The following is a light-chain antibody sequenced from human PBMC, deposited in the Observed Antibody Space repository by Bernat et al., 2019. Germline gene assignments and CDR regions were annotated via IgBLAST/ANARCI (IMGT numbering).Light chain of an antibody. CDR1: DIGRKN. CDR3: QVWHSNTRV. J-gene: IGLJ2*01. Sequence: YELTQPPSLSVAPGQTATFSCAGDDIGRKNVHWYQQRAGQAPVLVVYDDSKRPSGIPERFSGSNSGNTATLSISGVEGMDEADYYCQVWHSNTRVFGGGTKLTVL. CDR2: DDS. V-gene: IGLV3-21*02.